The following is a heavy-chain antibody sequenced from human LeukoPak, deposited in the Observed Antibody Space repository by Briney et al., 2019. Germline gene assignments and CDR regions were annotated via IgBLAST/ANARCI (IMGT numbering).Heavy chain of an antibody. D-gene: IGHD6-13*01. J-gene: IGHJ6*03. Sequence: GASVKVSCKASGGTFSSYAISWVRQAPGQGLEWMGGIIPIFGTANYAQKFQGRVTITADESTSTAYMELSSLRSEDTAVYYCARAYSSSWGPGYYYMDVWGKGTTVTISS. CDR2: IIPIFGTA. CDR3: ARAYSSSWGPGYYYMDV. CDR1: GGTFSSYA. V-gene: IGHV1-69*13.